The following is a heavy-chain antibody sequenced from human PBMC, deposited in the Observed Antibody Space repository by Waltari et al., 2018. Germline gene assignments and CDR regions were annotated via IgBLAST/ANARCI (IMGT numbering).Heavy chain of an antibody. CDR3: GHYGSGSYYKKSELDY. D-gene: IGHD3-10*01. Sequence: QLQLQESGPGLVKPSETLSLTCTVSGGSISSSSYYWGWIRQPPGKGLEWIGSIYYSGSTYYNPSLKSRVTIAVDTSKNQFSLKLSSVTAADTAVYYCGHYGSGSYYKKSELDYWGQGTLVTVSS. V-gene: IGHV4-39*07. J-gene: IGHJ4*02. CDR2: IYYSGST. CDR1: GGSISSSSYY.